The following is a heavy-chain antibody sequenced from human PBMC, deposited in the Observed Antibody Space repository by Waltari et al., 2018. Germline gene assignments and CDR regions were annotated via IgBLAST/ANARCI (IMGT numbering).Heavy chain of an antibody. CDR2: IIPILGIP. D-gene: IGHD4-17*01. J-gene: IGHJ5*02. CDR1: GGTFSNYA. V-gene: IGHV1-69*10. Sequence: VQLVQSGAEVKKPGSSVKVSCKASGGTFSNYAISWVRQAPGQGLEWMGAIIPILGIPNYAQKFQGRITITADKSTSTAYMELSILRSEDTAMYYCARDAGPYGDYSGGWFDPWGQGSLVTVSS. CDR3: ARDAGPYGDYSGGWFDP.